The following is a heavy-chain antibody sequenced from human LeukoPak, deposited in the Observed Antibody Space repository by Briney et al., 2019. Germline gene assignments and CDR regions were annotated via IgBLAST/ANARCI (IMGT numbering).Heavy chain of an antibody. D-gene: IGHD2-15*01. CDR2: INPNSGGT. Sequence: ASVKVSCKASGYTFTGYYMHWVRQAPGQGLEWMGWINPNSGGTNYAQKFQGRVTMTRDTSISTAYMELSRLRSDDTAVYYCARDVSDCSGGSCYSYFDYWGQGSLVTVSS. J-gene: IGHJ4*02. CDR1: GYTFTGYY. CDR3: ARDVSDCSGGSCYSYFDY. V-gene: IGHV1-2*02.